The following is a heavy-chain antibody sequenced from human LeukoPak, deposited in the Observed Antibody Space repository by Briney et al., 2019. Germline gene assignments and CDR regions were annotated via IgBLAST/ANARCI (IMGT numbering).Heavy chain of an antibody. Sequence: SETLSLTCTVSGGSISSSGHFWGWIRQPPGKGLEWIGSIYYTGSTYHNSSLKSRLTISVDTSKNQFSLKLSSVTAADTAVFYCARLDNWNGYYFDYWGQGTLVTVSS. CDR1: GGSISSSGHF. V-gene: IGHV4-39*01. J-gene: IGHJ4*02. D-gene: IGHD1-20*01. CDR2: IYYTGST. CDR3: ARLDNWNGYYFDY.